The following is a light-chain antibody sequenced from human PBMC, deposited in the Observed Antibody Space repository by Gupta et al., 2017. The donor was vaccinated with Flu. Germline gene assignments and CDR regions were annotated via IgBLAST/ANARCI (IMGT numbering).Light chain of an antibody. V-gene: IGLV7-43*01. CDR1: SGPFTIGYY. J-gene: IGLJ3*02. CDR2: GTI. CDR3: LLSYGGAWV. Sequence: NSGPFTIGYYPNWFQQKPGQAPRALIYGTINKHSWTPARFSGSLLVGKAALTLSGVQPEDEAEYFCLLSYGGAWVFGGGTKLTVL.